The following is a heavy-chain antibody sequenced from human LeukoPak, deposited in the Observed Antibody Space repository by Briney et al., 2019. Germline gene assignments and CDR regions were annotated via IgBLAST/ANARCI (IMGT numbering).Heavy chain of an antibody. CDR1: GFTFDDYA. V-gene: IGHV3-9*01. CDR2: ISWNSGSI. D-gene: IGHD5-18*01. CDR3: AKGDTAMVMEWYFDY. J-gene: IGHJ4*02. Sequence: GRSLRLSCAASGFTFDDYAMHWVRQAPGKGLEWVSGISWNSGSIGYADSVEGRFTISRDNAKNSLYLQMNSLRAEDTALYYCAKGDTAMVMEWYFDYWGQGTLVTVSS.